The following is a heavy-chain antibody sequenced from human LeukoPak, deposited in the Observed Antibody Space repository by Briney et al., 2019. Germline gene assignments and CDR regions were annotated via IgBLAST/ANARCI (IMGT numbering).Heavy chain of an antibody. CDR2: ISWNSGSI. Sequence: GGSLRLSCAASGFTFDDYAMHWVRQAPGKGLEWVSGISWNSGSIGYADSVKARFTISRDNAKNSLYLQMNSLRAEDTALYYCAKGEDSNWYGGFDYWGQGTLVTVSS. D-gene: IGHD6-13*01. J-gene: IGHJ4*02. V-gene: IGHV3-9*01. CDR1: GFTFDDYA. CDR3: AKGEDSNWYGGFDY.